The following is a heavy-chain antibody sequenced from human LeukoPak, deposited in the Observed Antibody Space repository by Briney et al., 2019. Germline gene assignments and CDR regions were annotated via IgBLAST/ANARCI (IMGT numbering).Heavy chain of an antibody. J-gene: IGHJ6*03. V-gene: IGHV4-39*07. CDR2: IYYSGST. CDR3: ARDWGGSYTPYYYHYMDV. Sequence: SETLSLTCTVSGGSISSSSYYWGWIRQPPGKGLEWIGSIYYSGSTYYNPSLKSRVTISVDRSKNQFSLKLSSVTAADTAVYYCARDWGGSYTPYYYHYMDVWGKGTTVTVSS. D-gene: IGHD1-26*01. CDR1: GGSISSSSYY.